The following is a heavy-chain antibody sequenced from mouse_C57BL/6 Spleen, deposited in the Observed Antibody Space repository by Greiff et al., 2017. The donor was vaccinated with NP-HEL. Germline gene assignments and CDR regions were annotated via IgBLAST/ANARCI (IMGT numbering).Heavy chain of an antibody. CDR2: IYPSDSET. CDR1: GYTFTSYW. CDR3: AREGYGSSYVYAMDY. J-gene: IGHJ4*01. V-gene: IGHV1-61*01. D-gene: IGHD1-1*01. Sequence: QVQLQQPGAELVKPGASVKLSCKASGYTFTSYWMHWVKQRPGQGLEWIGNIYPSDSETHYNQKFKDKATLTVDKSSSTAYMQLSSLTSEDSAVYYCAREGYGSSYVYAMDYWGQGTSVTVSS.